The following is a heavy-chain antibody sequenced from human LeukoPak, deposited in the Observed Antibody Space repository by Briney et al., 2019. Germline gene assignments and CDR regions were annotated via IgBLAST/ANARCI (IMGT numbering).Heavy chain of an antibody. Sequence: GGSLRLSCAASGFTFSSYAMHWVRQAPGKGLEWVAVISYDGSNKYYADSVKGRFTISRDSSKNTLYLQMNSLRAEDTAVYYCARSIAAAAHFDYWGQGTLVTVSS. D-gene: IGHD6-13*01. CDR3: ARSIAAAAHFDY. CDR2: ISYDGSNK. V-gene: IGHV3-30-3*01. CDR1: GFTFSSYA. J-gene: IGHJ4*02.